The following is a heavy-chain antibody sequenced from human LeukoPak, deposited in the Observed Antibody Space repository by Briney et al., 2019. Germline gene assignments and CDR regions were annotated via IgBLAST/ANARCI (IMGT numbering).Heavy chain of an antibody. CDR3: ARGVVAAAGFNWFDP. D-gene: IGHD6-13*01. CDR2: IYYSGST. V-gene: IGHV4-39*01. Sequence: SETLSLTCTVSGGSISSSSYYWGWIRQPPGKGLEWIGSIYYSGSTYYNPSLKSRVTISVDTSKNQFSLKLSSVTAADTAVYYCARGVVAAAGFNWFDPWGQGTLVTVSS. CDR1: GGSISSSSYY. J-gene: IGHJ5*02.